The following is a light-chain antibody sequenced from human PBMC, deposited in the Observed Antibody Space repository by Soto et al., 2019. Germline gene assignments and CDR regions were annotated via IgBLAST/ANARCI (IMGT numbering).Light chain of an antibody. CDR3: SSYTSSITARV. V-gene: IGLV2-14*01. CDR1: SSDVGGYNY. J-gene: IGLJ2*01. Sequence: QSALTQPASVSGSPGQSITISCTGTSSDVGGYNYVSWYQQHPGKAPKLMIYEVSNRPSGVSNRFSGSKSGNTASLTISGLEAKEEAVYYCSSYTSSITARVFSGGPKLTVL. CDR2: EVS.